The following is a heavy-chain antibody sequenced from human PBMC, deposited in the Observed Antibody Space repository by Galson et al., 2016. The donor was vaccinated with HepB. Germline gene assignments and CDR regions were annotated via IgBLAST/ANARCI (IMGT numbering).Heavy chain of an antibody. CDR2: IDWDDEK. Sequence: PALVKPTQTLTLTCTFSGFSLSTSGMSVSWIRQPPGKALEWLALIDWDDEKFYSTSLKTRLTVSKDTSKNQVVLTMTNMDPVDTATYYCARIRNYDSSGYFYGYYYGMDVWGQGTTVTVSS. CDR1: GFSLSTSGMS. V-gene: IGHV2-70*01. D-gene: IGHD3-22*01. J-gene: IGHJ6*02. CDR3: ARIRNYDSSGYFYGYYYGMDV.